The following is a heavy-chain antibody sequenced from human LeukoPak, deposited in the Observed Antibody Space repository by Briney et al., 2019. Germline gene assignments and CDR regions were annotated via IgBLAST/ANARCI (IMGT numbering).Heavy chain of an antibody. J-gene: IGHJ4*02. V-gene: IGHV1-2*02. CDR3: ARVSGIAAGYFDY. CDR1: GYTFTGYY. D-gene: IGHD6-13*01. CDR2: INPNSGST. Sequence: ASVKVSCKASGYTFTGYYMHLVRQAPGQGLEWMGWINPNSGSTNYAQKFQGRVTMTRDTSIITAYMELSRLRSDDTGVYYCARVSGIAAGYFDYWGQGTLVTVS.